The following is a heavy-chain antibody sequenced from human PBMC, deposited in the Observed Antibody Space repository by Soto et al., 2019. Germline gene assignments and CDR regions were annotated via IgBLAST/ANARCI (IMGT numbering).Heavy chain of an antibody. Sequence: EVQLVQSGAEVKKPGESLKISCKGSGYSFTSYWIGWVRQMPGKGLEWMGIIYPGDSDTRYSPSFQGQVTISADKSISTAYLQWSSLKASDTAMYYCARASYYYDSSGPPGDYWGQGTLVTVSS. J-gene: IGHJ4*02. CDR2: IYPGDSDT. CDR1: GYSFTSYW. V-gene: IGHV5-51*01. D-gene: IGHD3-22*01. CDR3: ARASYYYDSSGPPGDY.